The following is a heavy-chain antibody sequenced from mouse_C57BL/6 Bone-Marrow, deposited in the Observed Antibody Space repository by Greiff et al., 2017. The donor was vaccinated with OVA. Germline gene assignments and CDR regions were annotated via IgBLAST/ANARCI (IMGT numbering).Heavy chain of an antibody. V-gene: IGHV5-12*01. Sequence: EVHLVESGGGLVQPGGSLKLSCAASGFTFSDYYMYWVRQTPEKRLEWVAYISNGGGSTYYPDTVKGRFTISRDNAKNTLYLQMSRLKSEDTAMYYCASTLLPFYWYFDVWGTGTTVTVSS. J-gene: IGHJ1*03. CDR3: ASTLLPFYWYFDV. CDR2: ISNGGGST. D-gene: IGHD2-1*01. CDR1: GFTFSDYY.